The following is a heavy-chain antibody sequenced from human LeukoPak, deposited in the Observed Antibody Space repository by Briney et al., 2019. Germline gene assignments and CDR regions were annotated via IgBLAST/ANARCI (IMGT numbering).Heavy chain of an antibody. J-gene: IGHJ2*01. CDR1: GGSMSSHY. CDR2: IYYTGST. CDR3: ARATSWDQRNFDWPHWYLDL. V-gene: IGHV4-59*11. D-gene: IGHD3-9*01. Sequence: SETLSLTCTVSGGSMSSHYWSWIRQPPGKGLEWIGYIYYTGSTNHNPSLKSRVTISVVTSKNQFSLKLSSVTTADTAVYYCARATSWDQRNFDWPHWYLDLWGRGTLVTVSS.